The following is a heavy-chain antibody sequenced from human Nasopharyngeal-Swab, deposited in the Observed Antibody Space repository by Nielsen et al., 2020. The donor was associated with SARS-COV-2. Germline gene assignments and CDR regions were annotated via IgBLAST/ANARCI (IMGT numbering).Heavy chain of an antibody. J-gene: IGHJ6*02. CDR2: ISYEGSIR. D-gene: IGHD1-26*01. CDR1: GFTFNYFG. Sequence: GESLKISCAASGFTFNYFGMHWVRQAPGKGLEWVAFISYEGSIRNYIDSVKGRFTISRDNSKNTVYLEMSSLRVEDTAEYYCARDGTTWWEWGYYNYRIDVWGQGTTVTVPS. CDR3: ARDGTTWWEWGYYNYRIDV. V-gene: IGHV3-30*03.